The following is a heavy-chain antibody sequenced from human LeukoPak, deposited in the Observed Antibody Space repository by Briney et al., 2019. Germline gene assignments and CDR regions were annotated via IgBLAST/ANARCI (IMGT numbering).Heavy chain of an antibody. V-gene: IGHV1-8*02. CDR2: MNPNSGNT. Sequence: ASVKVSCKASGYTFTSYYMHWVRQAPGQGLEWVGWMNPNSGNTGYAQTFQGKLTMTRNTSIKTAYMELSSLRSEDAAVYYCARRFYDNLTGHTWYDYWGQGTLVTVSS. CDR3: ARRFYDNLTGHTWYDY. CDR1: GYTFTSYY. D-gene: IGHD3-9*01. J-gene: IGHJ4*02.